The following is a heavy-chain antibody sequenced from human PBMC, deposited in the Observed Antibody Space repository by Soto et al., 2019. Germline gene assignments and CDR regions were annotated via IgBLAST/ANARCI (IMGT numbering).Heavy chain of an antibody. Sequence: QVQLVESGGGVVQPGRSLRLSCAASGFTFSSYAMHWVRQAPGKGLEWVAVISYDGSNKYYADSVKGRFTISRDNSKNTLYLQRNSLRAEDTAVYYCARVWIGLNGRDAFDIWGQGTMVTVSS. CDR1: GFTFSSYA. J-gene: IGHJ3*02. V-gene: IGHV3-30-3*01. D-gene: IGHD3-3*01. CDR3: ARVWIGLNGRDAFDI. CDR2: ISYDGSNK.